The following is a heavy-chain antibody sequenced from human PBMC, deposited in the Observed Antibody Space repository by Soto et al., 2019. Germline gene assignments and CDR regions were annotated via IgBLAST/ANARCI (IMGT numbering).Heavy chain of an antibody. D-gene: IGHD4-4*01. CDR2: IIPILDMA. CDR1: GGTFSSYT. J-gene: IGHJ4*02. CDR3: ARQNDAYSPFDY. Sequence: QVQLVQSGAEVKKPGSSVKVSCKASGGTFSSYTISWVRQAPGQGLEWMGRIIPILDMADYAQKFQGRVTITADNSKSTAYMELSSLRSEDTAVYYCARQNDAYSPFDYWGQGTLLTVSS. V-gene: IGHV1-69*02.